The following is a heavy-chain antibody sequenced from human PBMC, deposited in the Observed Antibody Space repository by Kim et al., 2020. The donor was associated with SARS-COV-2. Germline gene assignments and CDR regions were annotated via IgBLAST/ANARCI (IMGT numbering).Heavy chain of an antibody. V-gene: IGHV5-10-1*01. CDR1: GYSFTSYW. Sequence: GESLKISCKGSGYSFTSYWISWVRQMPGKGLEWMGRIDPSDSYTNYSPSFQGHVTISADKSISTAYLQWISLKASDTAMYYCARHERYCSGGSCYGVDYWGQGTLVTVSS. CDR3: ARHERYCSGGSCYGVDY. D-gene: IGHD2-15*01. CDR2: IDPSDSYT. J-gene: IGHJ4*02.